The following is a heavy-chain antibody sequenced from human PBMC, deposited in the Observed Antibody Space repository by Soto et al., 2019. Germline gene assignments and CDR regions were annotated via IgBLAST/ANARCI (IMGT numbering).Heavy chain of an antibody. J-gene: IGHJ6*02. CDR3: AKELVGALYYGMDV. CDR1: GFTFSDYA. V-gene: IGHV3-23*01. CDR2: LSGSGIST. Sequence: GGSLRLSCAASGFTFSDYAMNWVRQAPGKGLEWVSTLSGSGISTYDADFVKGRFTISRDNSKNMLFLQMNSLRAEDTAIYYCAKELVGALYYGMDVWGQGTTVTVSS. D-gene: IGHD6-13*01.